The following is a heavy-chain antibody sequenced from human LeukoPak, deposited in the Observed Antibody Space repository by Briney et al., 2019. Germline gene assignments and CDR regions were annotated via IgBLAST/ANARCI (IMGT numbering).Heavy chain of an antibody. J-gene: IGHJ4*02. CDR2: INHSGST. CDR1: GGSFSGYY. D-gene: IGHD3-10*01. CDR3: ARRSYGSGSYYKY. V-gene: IGHV4-34*01. Sequence: SETLSLTCAVYGGSFSGYYWSWIRQPPGKGLEWIGEINHSGSTNYNPSLKSRVTISVDTSKNQFSLKLSSVTAADTAVYYCARRSYGSGSYYKYWGQGTLVTVSS.